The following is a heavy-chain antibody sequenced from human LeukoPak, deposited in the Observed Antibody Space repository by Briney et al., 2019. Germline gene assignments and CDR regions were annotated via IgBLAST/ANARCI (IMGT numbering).Heavy chain of an antibody. CDR3: ARCGAGYPYYYYMGV. D-gene: IGHD3-9*01. V-gene: IGHV5-51*01. CDR2: IYPGDSDT. J-gene: IGHJ6*03. Sequence: GESLQISCKGSGYSFTSYWIGWVRQMPGKDLEGMGIIYPGDSDTRYSPSFQGQVTISADKSISTAYLQWSSLKASDTAMYYCARCGAGYPYYYYMGVWGKGTTVTVSS. CDR1: GYSFTSYW.